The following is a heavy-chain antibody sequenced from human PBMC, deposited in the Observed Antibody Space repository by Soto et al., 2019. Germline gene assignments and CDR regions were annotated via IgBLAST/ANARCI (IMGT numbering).Heavy chain of an antibody. CDR2: IWYDGSNK. CDR3: ARDKVATDPYWYFDL. V-gene: IGHV3-33*01. J-gene: IGHJ2*01. D-gene: IGHD5-12*01. Sequence: QVQLVESGGGVVQPGRSLRLSCAASGFTFSSYGMHWVRQAPGKGLEWVAVIWYDGSNKYYADSVKGRFTISRDNSKNTLYLQMNSLRAEDTAVYYCARDKVATDPYWYFDLWGRGTLVTVSS. CDR1: GFTFSSYG.